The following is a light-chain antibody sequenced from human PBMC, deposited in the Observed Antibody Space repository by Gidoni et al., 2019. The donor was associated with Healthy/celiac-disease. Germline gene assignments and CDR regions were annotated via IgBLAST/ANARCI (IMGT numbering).Light chain of an antibody. J-gene: IGKJ4*01. CDR1: QSVLYRSNNQNY. CDR2: WAS. Sequence: IVMTQSPDSLAVSLGERATINCKSSQSVLYRSNNQNYLAWDQHRPGHPPKLLVYWASTREAGVPDRCSGSGSGTDFALTISSLQAEDVAVYYCQQYYDIPLTFGGGTKVKIK. CDR3: QQYYDIPLT. V-gene: IGKV4-1*01.